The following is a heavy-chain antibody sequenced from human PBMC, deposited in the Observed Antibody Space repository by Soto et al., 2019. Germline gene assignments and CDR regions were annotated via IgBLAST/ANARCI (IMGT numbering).Heavy chain of an antibody. V-gene: IGHV3-53*01. Sequence: PGGSLRLSFSGSGFTVSSNYMSWVRQAPGKGLEWVSVIYSGGSTYYADSVKGRFTISRDNSKNTLYLQMNSLRAEDTAVYYCARGKGIDYWGQGTLVTVSS. CDR3: ARGKGIDY. CDR2: IYSGGST. CDR1: GFTVSSNY. J-gene: IGHJ4*02.